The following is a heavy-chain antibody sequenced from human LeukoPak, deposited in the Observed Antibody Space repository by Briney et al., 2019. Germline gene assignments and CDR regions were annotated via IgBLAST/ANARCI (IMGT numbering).Heavy chain of an antibody. CDR2: ISGSGGST. CDR3: AKENSGSRNFDY. CDR1: GFTFSSYA. V-gene: IGHV3-23*01. J-gene: IGHJ4*02. Sequence: GGSLRLSCAASGFTFSSYAMSWVRQAPGKGLQWVSAISGSGGSTYYADSVKGRFTISRDNSKNTLYLQMSSLRAEDTALYYCAKENSGSRNFDYWGQGTLVTVSS. D-gene: IGHD1-26*01.